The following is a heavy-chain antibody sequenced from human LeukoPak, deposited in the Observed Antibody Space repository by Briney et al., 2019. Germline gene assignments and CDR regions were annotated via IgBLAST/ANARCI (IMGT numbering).Heavy chain of an antibody. J-gene: IGHJ4*02. Sequence: GGSLRLSCAASGFTFSSYGMHWVRQAPGKGLEWVAVIWYDGSNKYYADSVKGRFTISRDNSKNTLYLQMNSLRAEDTAVYYCAREGTAAAGKRRSRQFDYWGQGTLVTVSS. CDR1: GFTFSSYG. CDR2: IWYDGSNK. D-gene: IGHD6-13*01. V-gene: IGHV3-33*01. CDR3: AREGTAAAGKRRSRQFDY.